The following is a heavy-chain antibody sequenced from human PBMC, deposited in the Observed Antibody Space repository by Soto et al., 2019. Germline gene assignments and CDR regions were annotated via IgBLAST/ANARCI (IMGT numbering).Heavy chain of an antibody. V-gene: IGHV1-69*02. Sequence: QVQLVQSGAEVKKPGSSVKVSCKASGGTFSSYTISWVRQAPGQGLEWMGRIIPILGIANYAQKFQGRVTITAEKSTSTAYMELSSLRSEDTAVYYCAGYCSSTRCYVGGDAFDIWGQGTMVTVSS. CDR1: GGTFSSYT. CDR2: IIPILGIA. CDR3: AGYCSSTRCYVGGDAFDI. J-gene: IGHJ3*02. D-gene: IGHD2-2*01.